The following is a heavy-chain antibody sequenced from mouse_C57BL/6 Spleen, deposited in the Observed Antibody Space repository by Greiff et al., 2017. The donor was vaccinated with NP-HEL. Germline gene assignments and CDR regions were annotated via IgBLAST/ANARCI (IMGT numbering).Heavy chain of an antibody. CDR2: IDPSDSYT. D-gene: IGHD2-1*01. J-gene: IGHJ2*01. Sequence: VQLQQPGAELVMPGASVKLSCKASGYTFTSYWMHWVKQRPGQGLEWIGEIDPSDSYTNYNQKFKGKSTLTVDKSSSTAYMQLSSLTSEVSAVYYCARLGSTIDYWGQGTTLTVSS. CDR1: GYTFTSYW. CDR3: ARLGSTIDY. V-gene: IGHV1-69*01.